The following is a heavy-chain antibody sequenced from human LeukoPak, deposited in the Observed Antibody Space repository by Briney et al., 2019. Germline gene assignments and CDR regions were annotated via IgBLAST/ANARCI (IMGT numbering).Heavy chain of an antibody. CDR3: ATLGYDFDY. Sequence: SGPALVHPTQPLTLACTFSGFSLSTSGMRVSWIRQPPEKALEWLARIDWDDDKFYSTSLKTRLTISKDTSKNQVVLTMTNMDPVDTATYYCATLGYDFDYWGQGTLVTVPS. D-gene: IGHD5-12*01. CDR1: GFSLSTSGMR. CDR2: IDWDDDK. V-gene: IGHV2-70*04. J-gene: IGHJ4*02.